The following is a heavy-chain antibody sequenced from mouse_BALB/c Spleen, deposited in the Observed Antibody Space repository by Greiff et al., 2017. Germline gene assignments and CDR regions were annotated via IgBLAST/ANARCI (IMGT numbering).Heavy chain of an antibody. Sequence: VQLQQSGAELVRPGASVKLSCTASGFNIKDYYMHWVQQRPEQGLEWIGWIDPENGDTEYAPKFQGKATMTADTSSNTDYLQLSSLTSEDTAVYYCNAWRTARATSAMDYWGQGTSVTVSS. V-gene: IGHV14-4*02. CDR3: NAWRTARATSAMDY. D-gene: IGHD3-2*01. CDR1: GFNIKDYY. CDR2: IDPENGDT. J-gene: IGHJ4*01.